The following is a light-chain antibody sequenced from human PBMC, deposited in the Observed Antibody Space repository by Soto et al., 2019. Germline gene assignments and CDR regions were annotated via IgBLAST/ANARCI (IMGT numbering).Light chain of an antibody. CDR1: QSIEIC. J-gene: IGKJ3*01. Sequence: DIQMTQSPSSLSPSVGDRVTITCRTSQSIEICLNWYQQKPGKAPKLLIYAASNLQGGVPSRFSGSGSGTDFTLTITSLEPEDCATYYCQQSYSRPPTFGPGTKVDVK. CDR3: QQSYSRPPT. V-gene: IGKV1-39*01. CDR2: AAS.